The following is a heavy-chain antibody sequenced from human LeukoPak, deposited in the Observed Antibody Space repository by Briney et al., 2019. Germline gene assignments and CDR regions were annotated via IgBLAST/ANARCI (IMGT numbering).Heavy chain of an antibody. CDR2: ITSGSSYI. D-gene: IGHD4-17*01. J-gene: IGHJ4*02. CDR3: AKAHDYGVRSLDY. CDR1: GFTFSSYN. V-gene: IGHV3-21*04. Sequence: GGSLRLSCAASGFTFSSYNMNWVRQAPGKGLEWVSSITSGSSYIYYADSVKGRFTISRDNSKNTLYLQMNSLRAEDTAVYYCAKAHDYGVRSLDYWGQGTLVTVSS.